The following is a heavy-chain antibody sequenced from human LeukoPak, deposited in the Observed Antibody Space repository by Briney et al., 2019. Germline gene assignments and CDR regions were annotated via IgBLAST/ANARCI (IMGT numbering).Heavy chain of an antibody. Sequence: ASVKVSCKASGGTFSSYAISWVRQAPGQGLEWMGRIIPIFGTANYAQKFQGRVTITTDESTSTAYMELGSLRSEDTAVYYCARGRGFLTIFGVVRTYFDYWGQGTLVTVSS. J-gene: IGHJ4*02. D-gene: IGHD3-3*01. CDR3: ARGRGFLTIFGVVRTYFDY. V-gene: IGHV1-69*05. CDR1: GGTFSSYA. CDR2: IIPIFGTA.